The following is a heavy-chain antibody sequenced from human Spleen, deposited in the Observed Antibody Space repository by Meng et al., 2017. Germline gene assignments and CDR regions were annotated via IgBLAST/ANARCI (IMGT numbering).Heavy chain of an antibody. CDR1: GGSFSGYY. V-gene: IGHV4-34*01. D-gene: IGHD5-18*01. CDR2: INHSGST. J-gene: IGHJ5*02. CDR3: ARGWGRGYSFDP. Sequence: QVQLPQWGAGLLKPSETLSLTCAVYGGSFSGYYWSWIRQPPGKGLEWIGEINHSGSTNYNPSLKSRVTISVDTSKNQFSLKLSSVTAADTAVYYCARGWGRGYSFDPWGQGTLVTVSS.